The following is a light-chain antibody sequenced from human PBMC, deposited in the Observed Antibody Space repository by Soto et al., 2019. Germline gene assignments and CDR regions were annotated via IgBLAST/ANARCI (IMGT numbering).Light chain of an antibody. CDR3: QQRLHWPIT. Sequence: EIVLTQSPGTLSLSPGERATLSCRASQSVSSNYLAWYQQKPGQAPGLLIHGASRRATGIPDRFSGSGSGTDFTLTISSLEPEDFAVYYCQQRLHWPITFGQGTRLEIK. J-gene: IGKJ5*01. CDR1: QSVSSNY. CDR2: GAS. V-gene: IGKV3D-20*02.